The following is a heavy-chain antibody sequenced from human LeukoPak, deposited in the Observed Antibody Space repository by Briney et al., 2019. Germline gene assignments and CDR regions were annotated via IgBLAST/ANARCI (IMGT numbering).Heavy chain of an antibody. J-gene: IGHJ6*02. CDR1: GYTFTGYY. CDR2: MNGNTGNT. V-gene: IGHV1-8*02. Sequence: ASVKVSCKASGYTFTGYYMHWVRQAPGQGLEWMGWMNGNTGNTGYAQKFQGRVTMTRDTSISTAYMELSSLSSDDTAIYYCARGNSYGSPYGMDVWGQGTLVTVSS. CDR3: ARGNSYGSPYGMDV. D-gene: IGHD5-18*01.